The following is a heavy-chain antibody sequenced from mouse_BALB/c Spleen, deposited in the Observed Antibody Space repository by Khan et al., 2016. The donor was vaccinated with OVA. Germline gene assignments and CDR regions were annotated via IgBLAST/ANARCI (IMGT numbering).Heavy chain of an antibody. V-gene: IGHV1-77*01. CDR2: ISPGSGDT. J-gene: IGHJ3*01. D-gene: IGHD1-2*01. CDR1: GYTFTDYY. CDR3: ARRNYFGYTFAY. Sequence: QVQLKESGAELARPGASVKLSCKASGYTFTDYYINWVKLRTGQGLEWIGEISPGSGDTYYNERFKGKATLTADKSSSTAYMQPSSLPSEASAVYFCARRNYFGYTFAYWGQGTLVTVSA.